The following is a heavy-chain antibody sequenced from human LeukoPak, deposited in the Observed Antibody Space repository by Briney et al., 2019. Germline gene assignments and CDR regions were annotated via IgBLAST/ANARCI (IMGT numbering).Heavy chain of an antibody. CDR3: TRKRLAAAGRGYFDY. J-gene: IGHJ4*02. V-gene: IGHV3-49*03. CDR1: GFTFGDYA. CDR2: VRSKAYGGTT. Sequence: PGGSLRLSCTASGFTFGDYAMSWFRQAPGKGLEWVGFVRSKAYGGTTEYAASVKGRFTISRDDSKSIAYLQMNSLKTEDTAVYYCTRKRLAAAGRGYFDYWGQGTLVTVSS. D-gene: IGHD6-13*01.